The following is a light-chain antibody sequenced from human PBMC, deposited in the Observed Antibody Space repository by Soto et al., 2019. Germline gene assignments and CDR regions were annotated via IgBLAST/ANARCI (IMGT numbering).Light chain of an antibody. V-gene: IGKV3-20*01. CDR1: QSVSNTY. CDR2: GTS. CDR3: QQYGSSPPDT. Sequence: EIVLTQSPGSLSLSPGERATLSCRVSQSVSNTYVGWYQQEPGQALRLLIYGTSNRASGIPDRFSGSGSGTEFTLTISRLEPEDFAVYYCQQYGSSPPDTFGQGTKLEIK. J-gene: IGKJ2*01.